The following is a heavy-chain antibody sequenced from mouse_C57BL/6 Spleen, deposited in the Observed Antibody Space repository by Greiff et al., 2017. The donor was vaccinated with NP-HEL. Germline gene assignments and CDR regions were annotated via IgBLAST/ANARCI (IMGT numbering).Heavy chain of an antibody. CDR1: GYTFTSYW. Sequence: QVQLQQPGAELVKPGASVKLSCKASGYTFTSYWMHWVKQRPGQGLEWIGMIHPNSGSTNYNEKFKSKATLTVDKSSSTAYMQLSSLTSVDSAVYYCAAVVATDYYAMDYWGQGTSVTVSS. CDR2: IHPNSGST. CDR3: AAVVATDYYAMDY. J-gene: IGHJ4*01. V-gene: IGHV1-64*01. D-gene: IGHD1-1*01.